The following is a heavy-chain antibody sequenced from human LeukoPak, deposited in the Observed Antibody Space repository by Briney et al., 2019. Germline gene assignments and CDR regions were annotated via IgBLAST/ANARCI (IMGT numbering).Heavy chain of an antibody. J-gene: IGHJ4*02. CDR1: GFTFSSYW. V-gene: IGHV3-74*03. CDR2: INTDGSST. D-gene: IGHD1-26*01. CDR3: ARGGSELQLDY. Sequence: GGSLRLSCAASGFTFSSYWMHWVRQAPGKGLVWVSRINTDGSSTTYADSVKGRFTISRDNAKNTLYLEMNSLRAEDTAVYYCARGGSELQLDYWGQGTLVTVSS.